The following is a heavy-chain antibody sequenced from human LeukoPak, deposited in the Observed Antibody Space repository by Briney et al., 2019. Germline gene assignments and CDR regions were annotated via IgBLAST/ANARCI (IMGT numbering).Heavy chain of an antibody. CDR2: VNSDGSTR. V-gene: IGHV3-74*01. CDR1: GFTLSSYW. J-gene: IGHJ4*02. D-gene: IGHD1-26*01. CDR3: ARRAFSGSYYYFDH. Sequence: PGGSLRLSCEASGFTLSSYWMHWVRQVPGKGLVWVSRVNSDGSTRNYADAVKGRFTISRDIAKNTLYLQMNSLRAEDTAVYFCARRAFSGSYYYFDHWGQGTLVTVSS.